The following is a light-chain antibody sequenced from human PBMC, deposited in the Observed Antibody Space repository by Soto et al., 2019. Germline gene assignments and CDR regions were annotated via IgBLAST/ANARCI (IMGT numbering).Light chain of an antibody. CDR3: HHYDNWRTWT. J-gene: IGKJ1*01. V-gene: IGKV3-15*01. Sequence: EIVMTQSRAILSVSPGERATLSCRASQSISSSLGWYQQKPGQAPRLLIYGASTRATGIPARFSGSGSGTEFTLTISSLQSEDFAVYYCHHYDNWRTWTFGQGTRVEIK. CDR2: GAS. CDR1: QSISSS.